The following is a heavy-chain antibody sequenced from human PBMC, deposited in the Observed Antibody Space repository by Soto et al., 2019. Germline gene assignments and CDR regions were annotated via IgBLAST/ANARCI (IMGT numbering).Heavy chain of an antibody. J-gene: IGHJ4*02. CDR2: IKHDTSEA. V-gene: IGHV3-7*03. CDR3: ARDGLLFSGPYRPSRFDY. CDR1: GFKFSDYW. D-gene: IGHD3-16*02. Sequence: DVQLVESGGGWVQPGRSLRLSCAASGFKFSDYWMSWVRQAPGKGLEWVGNIKHDTSEAHYADSVKGRFTITRDNIKNCLFLQMRGLRADDTASYYCARDGLLFSGPYRPSRFDYWGLGALVTVSS.